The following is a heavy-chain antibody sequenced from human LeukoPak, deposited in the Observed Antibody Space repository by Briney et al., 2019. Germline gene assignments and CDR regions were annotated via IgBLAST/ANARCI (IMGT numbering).Heavy chain of an antibody. CDR1: GGSISSYY. CDR3: ARGAYGGLMTY. CDR2: IYYSGST. Sequence: SETLSLTCTVSGGSISSYYWSWIRQPPGKGLEWIGYIYYSGSTNYNPSLKSRVTISVDTSKNQFSLKLSSVTAADTAMYYCARGAYGGLMTYWGQGTLVTVSS. J-gene: IGHJ4*02. V-gene: IGHV4-59*01. D-gene: IGHD4-23*01.